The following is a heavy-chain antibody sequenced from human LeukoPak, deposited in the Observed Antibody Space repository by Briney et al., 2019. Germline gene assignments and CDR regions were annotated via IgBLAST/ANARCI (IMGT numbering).Heavy chain of an antibody. D-gene: IGHD2-2*02. CDR2: INPSGGST. J-gene: IGHJ5*02. Sequence: ASVKVSCKASGYTFTSYYMHWVRQAPGQGLEWMGIINPSGGSTSYAQKFQGRVTMTRDMSTSTVYMELSSLRSEDTAVYYCARGGYRSSTSCYKRYNWFDPWGQGTLVTVSS. CDR3: ARGGYRSSTSCYKRYNWFDP. V-gene: IGHV1-46*01. CDR1: GYTFTSYY.